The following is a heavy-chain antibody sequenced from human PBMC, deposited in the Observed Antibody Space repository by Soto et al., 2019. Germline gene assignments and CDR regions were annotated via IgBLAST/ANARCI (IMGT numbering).Heavy chain of an antibody. CDR3: AKAGYGSDVLWWFGP. J-gene: IGHJ5*02. V-gene: IGHV3-23*01. CDR1: GFTFSNYG. D-gene: IGHD5-12*01. CDR2: ISGRSDNT. Sequence: GGSLRLSCAASGFTFSNYGMSWVRQATGKGLEWVSAISGRSDNTYYTDSLKGRFTISRDNSKNTLYLQVNSLRAEDTAIYYCAKAGYGSDVLWWFGPWGQGALVTVSS.